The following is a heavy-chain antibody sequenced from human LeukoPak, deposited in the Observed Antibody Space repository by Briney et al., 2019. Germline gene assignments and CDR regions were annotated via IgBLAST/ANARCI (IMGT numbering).Heavy chain of an antibody. V-gene: IGHV3-43*01. Sequence: PVGSLRLSCTASGFTFDDYTMHWVRQAPGKGLEWVSLISWEGGSTYYADSVKGRFTISRDNSKNSLDLQMNSLRTEDTALYYGAKDIRAKWESGVDYWGQGTLVTVSS. CDR3: AKDIRAKWESGVDY. CDR2: ISWEGGST. D-gene: IGHD1-26*01. CDR1: GFTFDDYT. J-gene: IGHJ4*02.